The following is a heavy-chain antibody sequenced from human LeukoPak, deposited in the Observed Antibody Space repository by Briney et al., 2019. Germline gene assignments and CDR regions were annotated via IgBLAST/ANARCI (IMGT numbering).Heavy chain of an antibody. CDR3: ARGYSSGWYDAFDI. D-gene: IGHD6-19*01. J-gene: IGHJ3*02. CDR1: GFTFSSYA. Sequence: GGSLRLSCAASGFTFSSYAMHWVRQAPGKGLEWVAVISYDGSTNYYADSVKGRFTISRDNYKNTLYLQMISLRAEDTGVYYCARGYSSGWYDAFDIWGQGTMVTVSS. CDR2: ISYDGSTN. V-gene: IGHV3-30-3*01.